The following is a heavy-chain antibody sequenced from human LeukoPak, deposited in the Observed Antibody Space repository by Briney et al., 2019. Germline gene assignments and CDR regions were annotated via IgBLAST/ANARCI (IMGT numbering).Heavy chain of an antibody. Sequence: SETLSLTCTVSGGSISSYYWSWIRQPAGKGLEWIGRIYTSGSTNYNPSLKSRVTMSVDTSKNQFSLQLRSVTAADTAVYYCARHFGTVTSYGMDVWGLGTTVTVSS. V-gene: IGHV4-4*07. D-gene: IGHD4-17*01. J-gene: IGHJ6*02. CDR3: ARHFGTVTSYGMDV. CDR2: IYTSGST. CDR1: GGSISSYY.